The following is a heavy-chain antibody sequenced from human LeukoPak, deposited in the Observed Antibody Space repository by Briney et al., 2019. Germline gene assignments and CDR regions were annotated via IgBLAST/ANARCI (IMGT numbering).Heavy chain of an antibody. Sequence: GGSLRLSCAASGFMFSSYGMNWVRQAPGKGLEWVSYISSSSSTKYYADSVKGRFIISRDNAKNSLYLQMNSLRAEDTAVYFCARDPDFWGQGTLVTVSS. CDR1: GFMFSSYG. V-gene: IGHV3-48*01. J-gene: IGHJ4*02. CDR2: ISSSSSTK. CDR3: ARDPDF.